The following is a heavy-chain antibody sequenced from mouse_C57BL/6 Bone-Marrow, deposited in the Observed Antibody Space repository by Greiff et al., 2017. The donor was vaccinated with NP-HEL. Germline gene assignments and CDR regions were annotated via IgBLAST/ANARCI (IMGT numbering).Heavy chain of an antibody. D-gene: IGHD1-1*01. Sequence: DVQLVESGPGLAKPSQTLSLTCSVTGYSITSDYWNWIRKFPGNKLEYMGYISYSGSTYYNLSLKSRISITRDTSKNQYYLQLNSVTTEDTATYYCARLITTVVATKYFDVWGTGTTVTVSS. CDR1: GYSITSDY. CDR3: ARLITTVVATKYFDV. J-gene: IGHJ1*03. CDR2: ISYSGST. V-gene: IGHV3-8*01.